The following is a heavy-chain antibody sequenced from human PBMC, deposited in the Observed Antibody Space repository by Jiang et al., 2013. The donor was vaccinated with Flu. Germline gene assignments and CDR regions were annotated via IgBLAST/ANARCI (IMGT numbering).Heavy chain of an antibody. J-gene: IGHJ4*02. D-gene: IGHD1-26*01. V-gene: IGHV3-33*01. Sequence: EWVAVIWYDGSNKYYADSVKGRFTISRDNSKNTLYLQMNSLRAEDTAVYYCARATGYKWELLYYFDYWGQGTLVTVSS. CDR3: ARATGYKWELLYYFDY. CDR2: IWYDGSNK.